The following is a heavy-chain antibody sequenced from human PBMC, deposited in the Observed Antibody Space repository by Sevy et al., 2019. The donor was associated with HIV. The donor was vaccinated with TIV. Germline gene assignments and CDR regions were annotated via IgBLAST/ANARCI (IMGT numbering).Heavy chain of an antibody. CDR1: GFTFSSYS. CDR2: ISSSSDSSRTL. Sequence: GGSLRLSCVASGFTFSSYSMNWVRQAPGKGLEWVSYISSSSDSSRTLYYADSVKGQFSITRDNAKNSVHLQMTSLGVEDTAVYYCARPDLSGWYFDFWGHGTLVTVSS. D-gene: IGHD6-19*01. V-gene: IGHV3-48*01. J-gene: IGHJ4*01. CDR3: ARPDLSGWYFDF.